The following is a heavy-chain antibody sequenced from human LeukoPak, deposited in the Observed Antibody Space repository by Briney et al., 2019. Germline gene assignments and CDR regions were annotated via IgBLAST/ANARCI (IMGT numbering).Heavy chain of an antibody. V-gene: IGHV1-2*02. J-gene: IGHJ4*02. CDR2: INPNSGGT. CDR1: GYTFTGYY. D-gene: IGHD3-9*01. Sequence: PGASVKVSCKASGYTFTGYYMHWVRQAPGQGLEWMGWINPNSGGTNYAQKFQGRVTMTRDTSITTAYMEMSRLRSDDTALYYCARSPHILTGENFDYWGQGTLVTVSS. CDR3: ARSPHILTGENFDY.